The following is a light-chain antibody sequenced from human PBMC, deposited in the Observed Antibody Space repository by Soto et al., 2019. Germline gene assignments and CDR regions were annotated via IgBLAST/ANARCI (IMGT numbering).Light chain of an antibody. CDR3: QQYGSSPWT. CDR2: GAS. CDR1: QSLSSSY. Sequence: EIVLTQSPGALSVSPGERATLSCRASQSLSSSYLAWYQHKPGQAPKLLIYGASSRATGIPDRFSGGGSGTDFTLTISRLEPEDFAVYYCQQYGSSPWTFGQGTKVEI. J-gene: IGKJ1*01. V-gene: IGKV3-20*01.